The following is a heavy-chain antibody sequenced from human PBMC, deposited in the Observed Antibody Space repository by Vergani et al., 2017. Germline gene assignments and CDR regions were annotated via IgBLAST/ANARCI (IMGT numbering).Heavy chain of an antibody. CDR2: IYHSGST. V-gene: IGHV4-30-2*01. J-gene: IGHJ6*03. Sequence: QLQLQESGSGLVKPSQTLSLTCAVSGGSISSGGYSWSWIRQPPGKGLEWIGYIYHSGSTYYNPSLKSRVTISVDRSKNQFSLKLSSVTAADTAVYCCARVPLEYYYDSSGYRHYYYYMDVGGKGTTVTVSS. CDR1: GGSISSGGYS. CDR3: ARVPLEYYYDSSGYRHYYYYMDV. D-gene: IGHD3-22*01.